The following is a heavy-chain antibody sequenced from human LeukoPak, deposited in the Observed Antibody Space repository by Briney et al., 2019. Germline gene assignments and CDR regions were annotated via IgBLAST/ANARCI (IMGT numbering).Heavy chain of an antibody. CDR3: ARDFPRALLWFGESPQRPTDAFDI. CDR2: INHSGST. V-gene: IGHV4-34*01. CDR1: GGSFSGYY. D-gene: IGHD3-10*01. J-gene: IGHJ3*02. Sequence: SETLSLTCAVYGGSFSGYYWSWIRQPPGKGLEWIGEINHSGSTNYNPSLKSRVTISVDTSKNQFSLQLNSVTPEDTAVYYCARDFPRALLWFGESPQRPTDAFDIWGQGTMVTVSS.